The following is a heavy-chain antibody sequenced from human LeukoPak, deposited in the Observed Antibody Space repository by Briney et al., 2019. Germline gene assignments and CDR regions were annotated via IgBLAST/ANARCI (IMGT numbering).Heavy chain of an antibody. Sequence: GGSLRLSCAASGFTFSSYGMHWVRQAPGKGLEWVAVISYDGSNKYYADSVRGRFTISRDNSKNTLYLQMSSLRPDDTAVYYCVRTYDENPLGWFDPWGQGTLVTASS. CDR1: GFTFSSYG. J-gene: IGHJ5*02. CDR3: VRTYDENPLGWFDP. V-gene: IGHV3-30*03. CDR2: ISYDGSNK. D-gene: IGHD5-12*01.